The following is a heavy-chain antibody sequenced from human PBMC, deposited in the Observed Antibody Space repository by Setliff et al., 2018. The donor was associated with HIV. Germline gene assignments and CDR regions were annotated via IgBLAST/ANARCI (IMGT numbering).Heavy chain of an antibody. V-gene: IGHV1-24*01. D-gene: IGHD6-19*01. CDR3: ATRGSGWREDDAFDI. J-gene: IGHJ3*02. CDR2: FDPEDGET. Sequence: GASVNVSCKVSGYTLTELSRHWVRPAPGKGLEWMGGFDPEDGETIYEQQFQGRVTMTEETSTDTAYMELSSLRTEDTAVSYCATRGSGWREDDAFDIWGQGTMVTVSS. CDR1: GYTLTELS.